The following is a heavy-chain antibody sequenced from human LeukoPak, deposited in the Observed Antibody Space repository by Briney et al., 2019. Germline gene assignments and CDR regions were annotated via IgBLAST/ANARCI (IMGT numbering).Heavy chain of an antibody. V-gene: IGHV3-23*01. Sequence: GGSLRLSCAASGFTFSSYAMSWVRQAPGKGLEWVSSLSGSGGSPNYANSVKGRFTISRDNSKNTLYLQMNSLRAEDTAVYYCANALGGGNTWYYFDCWGQGTLVTVTS. CDR1: GFTFSSYA. J-gene: IGHJ4*02. D-gene: IGHD6-13*01. CDR3: ANALGGGNTWYYFDC. CDR2: LSGSGGSP.